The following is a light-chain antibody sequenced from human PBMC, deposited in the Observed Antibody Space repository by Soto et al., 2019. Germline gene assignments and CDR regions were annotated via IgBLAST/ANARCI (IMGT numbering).Light chain of an antibody. V-gene: IGKV1-5*03. CDR2: KAC. J-gene: IGKJ1*01. CDR1: QTISSW. CDR3: QYYNSYSEA. Sequence: DIQMTQSPSTLSGSVPPRLPITWRGSQTISSWVAWYQQTPGKAPKLLIYKACTLKSGVPSRFSGSGSGTEFTLTISSLQPDDFASYYCQYYNSYSEAFGQGTKVDI.